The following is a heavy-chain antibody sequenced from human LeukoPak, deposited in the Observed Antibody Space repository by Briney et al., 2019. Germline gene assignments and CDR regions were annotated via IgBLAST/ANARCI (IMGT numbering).Heavy chain of an antibody. D-gene: IGHD2-15*01. Sequence: SETLSLTCTVSGGSISSSSYYWGWIRQPPGKGLEWIGSIYYSGSTYYNPSLKSRVAISVDTSENQFSLKLSSVTAADTAVYYCATDPLGYCSGSTCYNDAFDIWGQGTLVTVSS. J-gene: IGHJ3*02. CDR3: ATDPLGYCSGSTCYNDAFDI. V-gene: IGHV4-39*07. CDR1: GGSISSSSYY. CDR2: IYYSGST.